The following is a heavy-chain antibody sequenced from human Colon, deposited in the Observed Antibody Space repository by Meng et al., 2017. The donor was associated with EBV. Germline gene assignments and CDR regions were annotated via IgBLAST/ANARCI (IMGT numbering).Heavy chain of an antibody. D-gene: IGHD2-21*02. CDR2: IYHSGST. V-gene: IGHV4-4*02. Sequence: VRRQEPGPGLGKPSGTLSLTCAVSGGSLSSRNWWSWVRQPPGKGLEWIGEIYHSGSTNYNPSLKSRVTISVDESKNQFSLRLSSVTAADTAVYYCARVGAYCGGDCYHPRWGQGTLVTVSS. J-gene: IGHJ4*02. CDR3: ARVGAYCGGDCYHPR. CDR1: GGSLSSRNW.